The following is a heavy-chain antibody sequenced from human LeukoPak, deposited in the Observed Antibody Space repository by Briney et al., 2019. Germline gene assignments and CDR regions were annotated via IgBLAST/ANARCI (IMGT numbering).Heavy chain of an antibody. CDR2: IKSKADGGTT. J-gene: IGHJ4*02. D-gene: IGHD2/OR15-2a*01. Sequence: GGSLRLSCAASGFTFNNAWMSWVRQAPGEGLEWVGRIKSKADGGTTDYAAPVKGRFTISRDDSKNTVYLQMNSLKIEDTAMYYCTTDDPVNRSWGQGTLVTVSS. CDR3: TTDDPVNRS. CDR1: GFTFNNAW. V-gene: IGHV3-15*01.